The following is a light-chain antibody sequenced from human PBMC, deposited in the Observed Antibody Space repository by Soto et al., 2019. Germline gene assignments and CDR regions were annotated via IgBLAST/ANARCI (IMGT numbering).Light chain of an antibody. Sequence: EIVLTQSPATLSLSPGARATLSCRASQSISNYLAWFQQKPGQAPRLLIYDASTRATGITARFSGSGSGTDFTLTISSLEPEDFAVYYCQQRSNWPRGTFGGGTKVDIK. CDR2: DAS. V-gene: IGKV3-11*01. J-gene: IGKJ4*01. CDR1: QSISNY. CDR3: QQRSNWPRGT.